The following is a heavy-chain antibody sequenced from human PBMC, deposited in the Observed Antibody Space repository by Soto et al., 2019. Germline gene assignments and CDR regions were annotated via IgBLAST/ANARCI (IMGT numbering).Heavy chain of an antibody. CDR1: GFTFSSYA. V-gene: IGHV3-23*01. J-gene: IGHJ4*02. CDR2: ISGSGGST. D-gene: IGHD3-10*01. Sequence: GGSLRLSCAASGFTFSSYAMSWVRQAPGKGLEWVSAISGSGGSTYYADSVKGRFTISKDNSKNTLYLQMNSLRAEDTAVYYCAKDVLLKVRGVIIANFDYWGQGTLVTVSS. CDR3: AKDVLLKVRGVIIANFDY.